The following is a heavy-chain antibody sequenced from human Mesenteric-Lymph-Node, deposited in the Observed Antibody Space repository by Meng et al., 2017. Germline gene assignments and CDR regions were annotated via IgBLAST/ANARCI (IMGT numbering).Heavy chain of an antibody. J-gene: IGHJ4*02. CDR2: INPKSGAT. D-gene: IGHD2-15*01. Sequence: ASVKVSCKASGYTFTGYYMHWVRQAPGQGPEWMGRINPKSGATNYAQKFQGRVTMTRDTSITTAYMELSSLRSDDTAVYYCARDRIEDYWGQGTLVTVSS. CDR1: GYTFTGYY. V-gene: IGHV1-2*06. CDR3: ARDRIEDY.